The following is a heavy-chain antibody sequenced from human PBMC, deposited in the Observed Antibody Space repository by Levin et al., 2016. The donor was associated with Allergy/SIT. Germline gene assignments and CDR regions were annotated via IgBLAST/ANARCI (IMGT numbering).Heavy chain of an antibody. CDR1: GYTFTNFD. V-gene: IGHV1-8*01. J-gene: IGHJ4*02. CDR3: ATVGGYCSSTSCYYFDH. Sequence: ASVKVSCKASGYTFTNFDINWVRQATGQGLEWMGWMNPNNGNTGYAQQFQGRITMTRDTSRGTAYMELSSLRSEDTAVYYCATVGGYCSSTSCYYFDHWGQGALVTVSA. D-gene: IGHD2-2*01. CDR2: MNPNNGNT.